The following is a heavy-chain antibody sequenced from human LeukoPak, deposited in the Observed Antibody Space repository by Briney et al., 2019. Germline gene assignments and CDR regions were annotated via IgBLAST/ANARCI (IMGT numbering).Heavy chain of an antibody. CDR3: AKYGSGTYYNGLY. V-gene: IGHV3-23*01. Sequence: GGSLRLSCAASGFTFSSYAMTWVRQAPGKGLQWVSTISVSGGSTYYADSVKGRFTISRDTSKSTLYLQMNSLRDEDTAVYYCAKYGSGTYYNGLYWGQGALVTVSS. CDR1: GFTFSSYA. CDR2: ISVSGGST. J-gene: IGHJ4*02. D-gene: IGHD3-10*01.